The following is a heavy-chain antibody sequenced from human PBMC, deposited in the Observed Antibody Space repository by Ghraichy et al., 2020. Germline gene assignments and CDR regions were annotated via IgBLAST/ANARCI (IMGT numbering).Heavy chain of an antibody. Sequence: GSLRLSCAASGFTYDDYAMHWVRQAPGKGLEWVSLISGDGGSTFYADPVKGRFTISRDNSKSSLYLQMNSLRVEDTALYFCAKDPAGSGSYIDYWGQGTLVTVSS. CDR2: ISGDGGST. D-gene: IGHD3-10*01. CDR3: AKDPAGSGSYIDY. V-gene: IGHV3-43*02. CDR1: GFTYDDYA. J-gene: IGHJ4*02.